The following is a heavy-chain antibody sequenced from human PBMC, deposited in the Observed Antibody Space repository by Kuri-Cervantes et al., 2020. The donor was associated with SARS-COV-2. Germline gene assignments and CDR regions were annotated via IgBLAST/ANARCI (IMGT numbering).Heavy chain of an antibody. Sequence: GSLRLSCTVSGGSISSHYWSWIRQPPGKGLEWIGSIYHSGSTYYNPSLKSRVTVSVDTSKNQFSLKLSSVTAADTAVYYCARDRLQPTWGSSFWYFDLWGRGTLVTVSS. D-gene: IGHD7-27*01. CDR3: ARDRLQPTWGSSFWYFDL. J-gene: IGHJ2*01. CDR1: GGSISSHY. V-gene: IGHV4-59*11. CDR2: IYHSGST.